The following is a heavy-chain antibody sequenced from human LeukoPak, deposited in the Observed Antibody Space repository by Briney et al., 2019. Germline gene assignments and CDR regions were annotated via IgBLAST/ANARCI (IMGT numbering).Heavy chain of an antibody. Sequence: PGGSLRLSCAASGFTFSSYAMSWVRQAPGKGLEWVSGISGSGGSTFYADSVKGRFTISRDNSKNTLYLQMNSLRAEDTAVYYCAQAGSGYYFPFDYWGQGTLVPVSS. CDR1: GFTFSSYA. D-gene: IGHD3-22*01. CDR3: AQAGSGYYFPFDY. CDR2: ISGSGGST. V-gene: IGHV3-23*01. J-gene: IGHJ4*02.